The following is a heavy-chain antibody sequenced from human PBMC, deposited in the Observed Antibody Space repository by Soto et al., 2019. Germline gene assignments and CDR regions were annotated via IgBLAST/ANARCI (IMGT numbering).Heavy chain of an antibody. Sequence: QVQLVQSGAEVKKPGASVKVSCKASGYTFTGYYMHWVRQAPGQGLEWMGWINHNSGGTNYAQKFQGWVTMTRDTSISTAYMELSRLRSDDTAVYYCARGDYGDYLSYFDYWGQGTLVTVSS. CDR2: INHNSGGT. V-gene: IGHV1-2*04. CDR1: GYTFTGYY. J-gene: IGHJ4*02. D-gene: IGHD4-17*01. CDR3: ARGDYGDYLSYFDY.